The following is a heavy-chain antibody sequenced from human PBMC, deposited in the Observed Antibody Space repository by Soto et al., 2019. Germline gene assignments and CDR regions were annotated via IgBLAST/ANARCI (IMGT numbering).Heavy chain of an antibody. CDR3: AKDRYCSDTSWQDFGS. CDR1: GFTFSSYG. CDR2: ISYDGSNK. V-gene: IGHV3-30*18. D-gene: IGHD2-2*01. J-gene: IGHJ4*02. Sequence: SLRLSCAASGFTFSSYGMHWVRQSPGKGRGWVAVISYDGSNKYYADSVKGRFTISRDNSKNKLYLQMTGLRVEDTAVYYCAKDRYCSDTSWQDFGSWGKGTMLTGSS.